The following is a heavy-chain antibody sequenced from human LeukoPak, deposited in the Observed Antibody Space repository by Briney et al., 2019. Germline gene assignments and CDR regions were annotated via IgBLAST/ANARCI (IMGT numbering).Heavy chain of an antibody. CDR1: GFTFSSYG. D-gene: IGHD2-2*02. CDR3: AKGGLGIGYCTSTSCYTGFDY. V-gene: IGHV3-30*02. Sequence: GGSLRPSCAASGFTFSSYGMHWVRQAPGKGLEWVTFIRYDGSNKYYADSVKGRFTISRDNSKSTLYLQMNSLRAEDTAVYYCAKGGLGIGYCTSTSCYTGFDYWGQGTLVTVSS. J-gene: IGHJ4*02. CDR2: IRYDGSNK.